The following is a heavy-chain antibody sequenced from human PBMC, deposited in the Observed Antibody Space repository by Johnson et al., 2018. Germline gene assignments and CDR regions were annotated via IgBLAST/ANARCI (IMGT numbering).Heavy chain of an antibody. CDR1: GFTFNTYG. Sequence: QVQLVESGGGVVQPGGSLRLSCAASGFTFNTYGMHWVRQAPGKGLEWVAAISYHGTYTYFADSVKGRLTISRDNSKNTLHLQMTRLRAEDTAVYFCARDKWEVRARKYYYYGLDVWGQGTTVTVSS. V-gene: IGHV3-30*03. CDR2: ISYHGTYT. CDR3: ARDKWEVRARKYYYYGLDV. J-gene: IGHJ6*02. D-gene: IGHD1-26*01.